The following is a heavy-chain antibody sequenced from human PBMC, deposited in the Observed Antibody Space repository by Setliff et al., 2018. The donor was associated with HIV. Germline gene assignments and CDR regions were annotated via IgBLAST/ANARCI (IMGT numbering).Heavy chain of an antibody. D-gene: IGHD3-9*01. CDR2: IKSKKDGGTT. CDR3: VTDLGYFDDNGYPH. CDR1: GFTFSNAW. V-gene: IGHV3-15*01. J-gene: IGHJ4*02. Sequence: GGSLRLSCAASGFTFSNAWMSWVRQAPGEGPEWVGRIKSKKDGGTTDYNAPVRGRFIISRDDSTNTLSLQMNSLKTEDTAVYYCVTDLGYFDDNGYPHWGQGTLVTVSS.